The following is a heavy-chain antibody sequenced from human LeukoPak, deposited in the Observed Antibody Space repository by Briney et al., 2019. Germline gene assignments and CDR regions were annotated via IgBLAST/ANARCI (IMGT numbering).Heavy chain of an antibody. D-gene: IGHD6-19*01. CDR2: ISGSGGST. Sequence: GGSLRLSCAASGFTFSSYAMSWVRQAPGKGLEWVSAISGSGGSTYYADSVKGRFTISRDNSKNTLYLQMNSLRAEDTAVYYCARDGGSSSGWFASDAFDIWGQGTMVTVSS. J-gene: IGHJ3*02. V-gene: IGHV3-23*01. CDR1: GFTFSSYA. CDR3: ARDGGSSSGWFASDAFDI.